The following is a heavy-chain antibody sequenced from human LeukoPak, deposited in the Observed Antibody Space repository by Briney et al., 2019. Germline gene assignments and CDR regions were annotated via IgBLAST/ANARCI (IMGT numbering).Heavy chain of an antibody. CDR3: AKDDYYGIGMDV. CDR2: ISASGSAT. D-gene: IGHD3-10*01. J-gene: IGHJ6*02. Sequence: GSLRLSCAASGFIFSNYGMNWVRQAPGKGLEWVAAISASGSATSYADSVKGRFTISRDNSKNTLYLQMNSLRAEDTAVYYCAKDDYYGIGMDVWGQGTTVTVSS. V-gene: IGHV3-23*01. CDR1: GFIFSNYG.